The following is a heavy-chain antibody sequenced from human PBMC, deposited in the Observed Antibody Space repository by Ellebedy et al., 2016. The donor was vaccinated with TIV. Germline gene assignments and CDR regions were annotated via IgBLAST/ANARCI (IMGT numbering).Heavy chain of an antibody. J-gene: IGHJ4*02. Sequence: AASVKVSCKASGYSLIRYYIHWVRQAPGQGLEWMGWINPKTGGTNYAQKFQGRVTMTRDTSITTAYMELSRLRSDDTALYFCAREIAAVGRDYWGQGALITVSS. CDR2: INPKTGGT. CDR3: AREIAAVGRDY. V-gene: IGHV1-2*02. D-gene: IGHD6-25*01. CDR1: GYSLIRYY.